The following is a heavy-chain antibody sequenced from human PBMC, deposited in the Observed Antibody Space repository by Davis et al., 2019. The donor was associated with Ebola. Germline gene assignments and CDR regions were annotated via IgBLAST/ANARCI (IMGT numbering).Heavy chain of an antibody. V-gene: IGHV6-1*01. CDR1: GDGVSSGA. CDR3: ARGWLRGGLDV. Sequence: HSQTLSLTCAISGDGVSSGAWNWIRQSPSRGPEWLGRTYYSSKWYKDYAVSVKSRININLDTSKNQFSLKLNSVTPEDTALYYCARGWLRGGLDVWGEGTTVTV. CDR2: TYYSSKWYK. J-gene: IGHJ6*02. D-gene: IGHD5-18*01.